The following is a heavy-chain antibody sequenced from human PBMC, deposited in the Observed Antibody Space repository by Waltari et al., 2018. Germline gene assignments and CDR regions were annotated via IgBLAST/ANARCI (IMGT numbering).Heavy chain of an antibody. D-gene: IGHD3-22*01. CDR1: GYTFSNYG. V-gene: IGHV1-18*01. CDR3: ARVFDSSQYYYGSDY. CDR2: DTAYNGNT. Sequence: QVQLVQSGTEVKKPGASVKVPCQAYGYTFSNYGVSWVRQAPGQGLEWVGWDTAYNGNTHAAPKRQGRVTMTTDTSTTTAYLELRSLTSDDTAVYYCARVFDSSQYYYGSDYWGQGTLVTVSS. J-gene: IGHJ4*02.